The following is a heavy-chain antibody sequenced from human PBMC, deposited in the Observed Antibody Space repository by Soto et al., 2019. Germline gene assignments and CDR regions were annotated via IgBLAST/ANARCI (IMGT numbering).Heavy chain of an antibody. D-gene: IGHD3-3*01. J-gene: IGHJ6*04. V-gene: IGHV3-74*01. Sequence: VQLVESGGGLVQPGGSLRLSCAASGFTFSSYWMQWVRQTPGKGLVWVVRITHDGKSAYYADSVKGRFTISRDNAKTTLYLQMNGLRGDDTSVYYCAQDIWCGPDVWGKGTKVIVTS. CDR3: AQDIWCGPDV. CDR2: ITHDGKSA. CDR1: GFTFSSYW.